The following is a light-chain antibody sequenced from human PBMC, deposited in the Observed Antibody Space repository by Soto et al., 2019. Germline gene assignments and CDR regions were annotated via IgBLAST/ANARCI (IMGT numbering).Light chain of an antibody. CDR2: DAS. CDR3: QQRSNWPPLT. Sequence: EIVLTQSPATLSLSPGERATLSCRASQSLSRYLAWFQQKPGQAPRLLIYDASNRAAGIPARFSGSGSGTDFTLTISSLEPEDSAVDYCQQRSNWPPLTFGGGTKVEIK. CDR1: QSLSRY. J-gene: IGKJ4*01. V-gene: IGKV3-11*01.